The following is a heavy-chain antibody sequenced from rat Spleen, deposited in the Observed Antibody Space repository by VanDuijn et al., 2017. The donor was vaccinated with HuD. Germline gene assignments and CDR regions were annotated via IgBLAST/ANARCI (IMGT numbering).Heavy chain of an antibody. CDR3: ARHWGY. CDR1: GFTFSDYG. D-gene: IGHD4-6*01. V-gene: IGHV5-29*01. J-gene: IGHJ2*01. Sequence: EVQMVESGGGLVQPGRSLKLSCAASGFTFSDYGMAWVRQAPTKGLEWVATISYDGFTTYYRDSVRGRFTISSDNAKTTLYLQMDSLRSEDTATYYCARHWGYWGQGVMVTVSS. CDR2: ISYDGFTT.